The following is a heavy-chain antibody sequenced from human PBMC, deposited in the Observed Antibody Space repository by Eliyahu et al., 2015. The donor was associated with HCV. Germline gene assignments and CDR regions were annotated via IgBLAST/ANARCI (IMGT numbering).Heavy chain of an antibody. V-gene: IGHV4-39*01. J-gene: IGHJ3*02. D-gene: IGHD3-22*01. CDR3: ARRTNYYDSTQGVYAFDI. Sequence: QLQLQESSPGLVKPSETLSLTCTVSGGSISXNNYYWGWIRQPPGKGLEWIGXIFYSGTTYYNPSLKSRVTISVDTSKNQFSLKLTSVTAADTATYYCARRTNYYDSTQGVYAFDIWGQGAMITVSS. CDR1: GGSISXNNYY. CDR2: IFYSGTT.